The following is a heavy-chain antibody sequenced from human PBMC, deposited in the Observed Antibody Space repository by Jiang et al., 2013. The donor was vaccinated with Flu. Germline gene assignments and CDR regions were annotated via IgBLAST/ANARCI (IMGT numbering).Heavy chain of an antibody. V-gene: IGHV4-61*01. CDR2: ISYSGST. CDR1: GVSVSSDSYY. J-gene: IGHJ4*02. CDR3: ARYKDYRNYGYFDY. D-gene: IGHD4-11*01. Sequence: GSGLVKPSETLSLTCFVSGVSVSSDSYYWTWIRQPPGKGLDWIGYISYSGSTNYNPLPQESSHHISRHVQEPFLLKLSSVTAADTAVYYCARYKDYRNYGYFDYWGQGTLVTVSS.